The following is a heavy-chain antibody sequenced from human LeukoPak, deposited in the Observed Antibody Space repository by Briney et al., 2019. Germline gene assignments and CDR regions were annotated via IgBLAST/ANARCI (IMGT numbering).Heavy chain of an antibody. V-gene: IGHV1-18*01. CDR3: ARCTMVRGEYPLGYYYYMDV. Sequence: GASVKVSCKASGYTFTSYGISWVRQAPGQGLEGMGWISAYNGNTNYAQKLQGRVTMTTDTSTSTAYMELRSLRSDDTAVYYCARCTMVRGEYPLGYYYYMDVWGKGTTVTISS. D-gene: IGHD3-10*01. CDR1: GYTFTSYG. J-gene: IGHJ6*03. CDR2: ISAYNGNT.